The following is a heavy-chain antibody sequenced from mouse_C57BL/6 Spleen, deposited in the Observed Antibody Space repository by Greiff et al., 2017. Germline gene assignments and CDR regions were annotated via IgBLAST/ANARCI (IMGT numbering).Heavy chain of an antibody. CDR3: AREGDGANDY. CDR2: ISDGGSYT. CDR1: GFTFSSYA. Sequence: EVQLVESGGGLVKPGGSLKLSCAASGFTFSSYAMSWVRQTPEKRLEWVATISDGGSYTNYPDNVKGRFTISRDNAKNDLCLQMGHLKSEDTAVYYCAREGDGANDYWGQGTSVTVSS. J-gene: IGHJ4*01. V-gene: IGHV5-4*01. D-gene: IGHD1-1*01.